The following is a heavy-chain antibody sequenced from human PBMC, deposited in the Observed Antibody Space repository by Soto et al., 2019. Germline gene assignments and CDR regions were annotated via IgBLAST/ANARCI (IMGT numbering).Heavy chain of an antibody. Sequence: RASVKVSCKASGYTFTSYYMHWVRQAPGQGLEWMGIINPSGGSTSYAQKFQGRVTMTRDTSTSTVYMELSSLRSEDTAVYYCARSTTTVGTGTTYGMDVWGQGTTVTVSS. CDR1: GYTFTSYY. CDR3: ARSTTTVGTGTTYGMDV. CDR2: INPSGGST. V-gene: IGHV1-46*01. J-gene: IGHJ6*02. D-gene: IGHD1-7*01.